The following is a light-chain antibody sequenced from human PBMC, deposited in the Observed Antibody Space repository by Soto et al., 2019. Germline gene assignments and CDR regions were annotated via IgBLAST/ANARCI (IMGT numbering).Light chain of an antibody. CDR2: EGS. Sequence: QSVLTQPASVSGSPGESITISCTGTSSDLGTYNVVSWYQQHPGVAPKLMIYEGSKRPSGVSDRFSGSTSGNTASLTISGLQAEDEADYYCCSYAQTNTLFGAGTKLTVL. CDR1: SSDLGTYNV. CDR3: CSYAQTNTL. V-gene: IGLV2-23*01. J-gene: IGLJ2*01.